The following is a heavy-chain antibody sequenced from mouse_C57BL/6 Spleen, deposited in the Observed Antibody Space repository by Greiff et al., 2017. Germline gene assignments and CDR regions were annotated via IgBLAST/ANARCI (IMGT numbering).Heavy chain of an antibody. J-gene: IGHJ1*03. CDR1: GFTFSSYA. CDR3: TRDQGDYGNYGYFDV. V-gene: IGHV5-9-1*02. D-gene: IGHD2-1*01. CDR2: ISSGGDYI. Sequence: EVMLVESGEGLVKPGGSLKLSCAASGFTFSSYAMSWVRQTPEKRLEWVAYISSGGDYIYYADTVKGRFPISRDNARNTLYLQMSSLKSEDTAMYYCTRDQGDYGNYGYFDVWGTGTTVTVSS.